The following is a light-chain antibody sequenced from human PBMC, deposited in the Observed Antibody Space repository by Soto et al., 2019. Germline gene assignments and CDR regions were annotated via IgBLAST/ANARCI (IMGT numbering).Light chain of an antibody. CDR1: SSDIGVYNY. J-gene: IGLJ1*01. V-gene: IGLV2-14*01. Sequence: QSALTQPASVSGSPGHAITFSCTGTSSDIGVYNYVSWYQQHPGKAPKLMIYEVNNRPSGVSNRFSGSKSGNTASLTISGLQAEEEADYYCSSYTTRNTYVFGTGTKVTVL. CDR2: EVN. CDR3: SSYTTRNTYV.